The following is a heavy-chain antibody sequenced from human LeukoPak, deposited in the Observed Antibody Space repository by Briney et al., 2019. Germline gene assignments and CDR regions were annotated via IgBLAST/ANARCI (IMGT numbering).Heavy chain of an antibody. Sequence: ASVKVSCKASGYTFTSYDINWVRQATGQGLEWMGWMNPNSGNTGYAQKFQGRVTMTRNTSISTAYMELSSLRSEDTAVYYCARDYYDSSGYFPDWYFDLWGRGTLVTVSS. J-gene: IGHJ2*01. CDR1: GYTFTSYD. CDR2: MNPNSGNT. CDR3: ARDYYDSSGYFPDWYFDL. V-gene: IGHV1-8*01. D-gene: IGHD3-22*01.